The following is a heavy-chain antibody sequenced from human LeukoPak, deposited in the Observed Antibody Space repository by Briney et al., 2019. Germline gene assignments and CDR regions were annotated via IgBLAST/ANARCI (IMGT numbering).Heavy chain of an antibody. D-gene: IGHD3-22*01. CDR1: GFTFGDYA. Sequence: GSLRLSCTASGFTFGDYAMSWFRQAPGKGLEWVGFIRSKAYGGTTEYAASVKGRFTISRDDSKSIAYLQMNSLKTEDTAVYYCTRVAPYDSSGYDVRVGFDYWGQGTLVTVSS. V-gene: IGHV3-49*03. CDR3: TRVAPYDSSGYDVRVGFDY. CDR2: IRSKAYGGTT. J-gene: IGHJ4*02.